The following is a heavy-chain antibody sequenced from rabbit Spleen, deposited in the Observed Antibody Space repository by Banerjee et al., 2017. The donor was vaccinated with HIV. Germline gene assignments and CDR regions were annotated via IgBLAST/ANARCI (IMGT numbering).Heavy chain of an antibody. J-gene: IGHJ6*01. V-gene: IGHV1S40*01. CDR2: IYAGSSSNT. CDR1: GFSFNSGDD. CDR3: ARDTSTSFSTYGMDL. D-gene: IGHD1-1*01. Sequence: EESGGGLVKPGASLTLTCKASGFSFNSGDDMCWVRQAPGKGLEWIACIYAGSSSNTYSATWAKGRFTISKTSSTTVTLQMTSLTAADTATYFCARDTSTSFSTYGMDLWGQGTLVTVS.